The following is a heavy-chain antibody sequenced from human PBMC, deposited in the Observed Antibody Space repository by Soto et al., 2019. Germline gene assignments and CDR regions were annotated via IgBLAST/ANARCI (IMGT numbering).Heavy chain of an antibody. V-gene: IGHV1-18*04. CDR3: AKAYGDYDPHYYYYGMDV. CDR1: GYTFTSYG. J-gene: IGHJ6*02. CDR2: ISAYNGNT. Sequence: GASVKVSCKASGYTFTSYGISWVRQAPGQGLAWMGWISAYNGNTNYAQKLQGRVTMTTDTSTSTAYMELRSLRSDDTAVYYCAKAYGDYDPHYYYYGMDVWGQGTTVTVSS. D-gene: IGHD4-17*01.